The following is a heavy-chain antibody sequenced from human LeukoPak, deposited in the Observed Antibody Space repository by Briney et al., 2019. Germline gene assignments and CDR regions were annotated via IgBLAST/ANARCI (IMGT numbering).Heavy chain of an antibody. V-gene: IGHV3-7*01. CDR3: ARMRSYCSGGSCPKAHTFDI. CDR2: LKQDGSEQ. J-gene: IGHJ3*02. Sequence: GGSLRLSCAASGFTFSYFWMSWVRQAPGRGLDWVANLKQDGSEQYYVDSVKGRFTISRDNAKNSLYLQMNSLRAEDTAVYYCARMRSYCSGGSCPKAHTFDIWGQGTMVTVSS. D-gene: IGHD2-15*01. CDR1: GFTFSYFW.